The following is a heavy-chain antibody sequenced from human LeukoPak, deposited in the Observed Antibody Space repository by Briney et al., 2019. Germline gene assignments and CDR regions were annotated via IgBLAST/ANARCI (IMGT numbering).Heavy chain of an antibody. CDR1: GFTFTTYA. J-gene: IGHJ4*02. D-gene: IGHD3-9*01. CDR3: AKEDTYYDILTGYSAPSYFDY. CDR2: ISGSGGST. Sequence: GGSLRLSCAASGFTFTTYAMSWVRQAPGKGLEWVSSISGSGGSTYYADSVKGRFTISRDNSKNTLYLQMNSLRAEDTAVYYCAKEDTYYDILTGYSAPSYFDYWGQGTLVTVSS. V-gene: IGHV3-23*01.